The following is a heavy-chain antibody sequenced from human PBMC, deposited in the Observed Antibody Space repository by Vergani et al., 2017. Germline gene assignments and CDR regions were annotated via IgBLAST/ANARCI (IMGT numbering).Heavy chain of an antibody. CDR1: SYTFTPYY. CDR3: ARDLGNGDYVYYYYYMDV. D-gene: IGHD4-17*01. V-gene: IGHV1-2*02. J-gene: IGHJ6*03. CDR2: INPNSGGT. Sequence: QVQLVQSGAEVKTPPPSLNVSSNASSYTFTPYYMHCLRHPPPQGLECLGCINPNSGGTNYAQKFQGRVTMTRDTSISTAYMELSRLRSDDTAVYYCARDLGNGDYVYYYYYMDVWGKGTTVTVSS.